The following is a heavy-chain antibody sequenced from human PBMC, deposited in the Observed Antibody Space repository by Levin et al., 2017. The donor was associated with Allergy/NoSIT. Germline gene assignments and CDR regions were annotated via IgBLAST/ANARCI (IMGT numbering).Heavy chain of an antibody. D-gene: IGHD3-9*01. CDR3: ARRGVTYSDPYGI. V-gene: IGHV5-51*01. CDR1: GYRFPSYW. J-gene: IGHJ4*02. Sequence: LGESLKISCRGSGYRFPSYWIGWVRQMPGKGLEWVGIIYPGDSDTRYSPSFQGQVIISADKSVGTAYLEWSSLKASDTAMYYCARRGVTYSDPYGIWGQGTLVTVSS. CDR2: IYPGDSDT.